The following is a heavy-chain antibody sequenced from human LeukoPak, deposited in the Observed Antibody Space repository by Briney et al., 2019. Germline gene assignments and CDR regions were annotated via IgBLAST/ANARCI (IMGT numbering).Heavy chain of an antibody. CDR1: GGSISSGGYY. J-gene: IGHJ4*02. CDR2: IYYSGST. CDR3: ARGQVSYYYGSGGSVGFDY. D-gene: IGHD3-10*01. Sequence: TLSLTCTVSGGSISSGGYYWSWIRQHPGKGLEWIGYIYYSGSTYYNPSLKSRVTISVDTSKNQFSLKLSSVTAADTAVYYCARGQVSYYYGSGGSVGFDYWGQGTLVTASS. V-gene: IGHV4-31*03.